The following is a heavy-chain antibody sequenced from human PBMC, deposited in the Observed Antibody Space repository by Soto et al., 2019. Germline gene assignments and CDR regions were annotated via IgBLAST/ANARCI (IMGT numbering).Heavy chain of an antibody. CDR2: INAGNGNT. Sequence: GASVKVSCKASGYTFTSYAMQLVRQAPGQRLEWMGWINAGNGNTKYSQKFQGRVTITRDTSASTAYMELSSLRSEDTAVYYCARATVSYYYYYYGMDVWGQGTTVTVSS. J-gene: IGHJ6*02. CDR3: ARATVSYYYYYYGMDV. D-gene: IGHD4-17*01. CDR1: GYTFTSYA. V-gene: IGHV1-3*01.